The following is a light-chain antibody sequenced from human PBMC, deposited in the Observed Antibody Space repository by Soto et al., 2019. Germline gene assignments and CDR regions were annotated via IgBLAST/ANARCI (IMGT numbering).Light chain of an antibody. CDR3: QQLLSYPIT. CDR1: QGITSY. J-gene: IGKJ5*01. CDR2: AAS. Sequence: DIQLTQSPSFLSASVVDIVTITCRASQGITSYLAWYQQKPGKAPKLLIYAASTLQSGVPLSFSGSGSGTYFTLTISSLQPEDFATYYCQQLLSYPITFGQGTRLEIK. V-gene: IGKV1-9*01.